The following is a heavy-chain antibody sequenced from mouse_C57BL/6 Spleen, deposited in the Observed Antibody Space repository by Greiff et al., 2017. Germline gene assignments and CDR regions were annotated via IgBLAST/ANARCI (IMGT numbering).Heavy chain of an antibody. V-gene: IGHV1-19*01. J-gene: IGHJ4*01. Sequence: EVQVVESGPVLVKPGASVKMSCKASGYTFTDYYMNWVKQSHGKSLEWIGVINPYNGGTSYNQKFKGKATLTVDKSSSTAYMELNSLNSEDSAVYYCARGGFPYAMDYWGQGTSVTVSS. CDR3: ARGGFPYAMDY. CDR2: INPYNGGT. CDR1: GYTFTDYY.